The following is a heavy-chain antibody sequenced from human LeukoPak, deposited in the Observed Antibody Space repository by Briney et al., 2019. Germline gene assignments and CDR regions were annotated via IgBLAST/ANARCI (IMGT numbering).Heavy chain of an antibody. CDR3: ARAPTRSSDTVTGYLFDS. J-gene: IGHJ4*02. V-gene: IGHV4-39*07. CDR1: GVSINNSSFS. Sequence: SETLSLTCSISGVSINNSSFSWGWIRQPPGKGLGWIGNIYFTGSTYYNPSLKSRVTISVDTSKSQCSLKLRSVTAADTAVYYCARAPTRSSDTVTGYLFDSWGQGTLVTVSS. CDR2: IYFTGST. D-gene: IGHD3-9*01.